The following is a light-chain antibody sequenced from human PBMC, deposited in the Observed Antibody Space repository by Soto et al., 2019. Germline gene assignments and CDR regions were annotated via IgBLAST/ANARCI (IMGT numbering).Light chain of an antibody. CDR3: QQRSKWPLT. CDR2: DAS. Sequence: EIVLTQSPATLSLSPGERATLSCRASQSVSSYLAWYQQKPGQAPRLLIYDASNRATGIPARFSGSGSGTDFTLTISSLEPEDFAVYYCQQRSKWPLTFGGGIKVEMK. V-gene: IGKV3-11*01. J-gene: IGKJ4*01. CDR1: QSVSSY.